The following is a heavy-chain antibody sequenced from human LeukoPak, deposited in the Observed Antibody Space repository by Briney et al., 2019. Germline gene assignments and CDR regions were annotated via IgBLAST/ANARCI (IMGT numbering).Heavy chain of an antibody. Sequence: SETPSLTCTVSGGSISSYYWSWIRQPAGKGLEWIGRIYTSGSTNYNPSLKSRVTMSVDTSKNQFSLRLSSVTAADTAVYYCARDGYYYDSSGYYRFDYWGQGTLVTVSS. CDR3: ARDGYYYDSSGYYRFDY. V-gene: IGHV4-4*07. CDR2: IYTSGST. D-gene: IGHD3-22*01. J-gene: IGHJ4*02. CDR1: GGSISSYY.